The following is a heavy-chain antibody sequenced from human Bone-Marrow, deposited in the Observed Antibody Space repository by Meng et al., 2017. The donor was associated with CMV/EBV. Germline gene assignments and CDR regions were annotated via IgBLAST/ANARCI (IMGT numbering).Heavy chain of an antibody. J-gene: IGHJ4*02. V-gene: IGHV3-74*01. Sequence: SLRLTCTNAGFTVRGEWMLWVRQAPGKGLEWVSLIKKDGTNTKCADSVKGRFTVSRDNAKNTMYLQMNRLRAEDTALYYCTYMSPGHWGQGTPVTVSS. CDR3: TYMSPGH. CDR1: GFTVRGEW. CDR2: IKKDGTNT. D-gene: IGHD1-1*01.